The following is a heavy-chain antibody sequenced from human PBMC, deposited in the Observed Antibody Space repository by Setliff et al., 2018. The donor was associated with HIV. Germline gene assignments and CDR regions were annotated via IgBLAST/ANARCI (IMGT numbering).Heavy chain of an antibody. CDR3: ARVQMAYAAFDV. D-gene: IGHD4-17*01. J-gene: IGHJ3*01. CDR1: GGSISTHY. CDR2: IYFTGSS. V-gene: IGHV4-59*11. Sequence: SETLSLTCTVSGGSISTHYWSWIRQPPGKGLEWIGSIYFTGSSDNNPSLKSRVTLSVDTSKHQFSLKLSSVTAADTAVYYCARVQMAYAAFDVWGQGTMVT.